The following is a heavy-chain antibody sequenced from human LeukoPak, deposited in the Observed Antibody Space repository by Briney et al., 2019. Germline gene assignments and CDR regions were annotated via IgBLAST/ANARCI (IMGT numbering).Heavy chain of an antibody. J-gene: IGHJ4*02. D-gene: IGHD3-10*01. V-gene: IGHV3-74*01. CDR2: INADGSST. CDR1: GFTFSRYW. Sequence: PGGSLRLSCAASGFTFSRYWMHWVRQAPGRGLVWVSRINADGSSTNSADSVKGRFTISRDNAKNSLDLQMNSLRVEDTGIYYCVKVAKYYYGSETYYFFEHWGQGTPVTASS. CDR3: VKVAKYYYGSETYYFFEH.